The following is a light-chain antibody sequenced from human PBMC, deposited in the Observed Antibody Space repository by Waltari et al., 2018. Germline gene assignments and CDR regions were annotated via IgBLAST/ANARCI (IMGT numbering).Light chain of an antibody. CDR3: QQYHTYKM. CDR1: HSISGR. Sequence: DIQMTQSPSTLSPSIGHRVTITCRDSHSISGRLAWYHQKPVNAPKLLTCDASSLEYGVPSRFSGSGYGTEFTLTISSLQPDDSATYYCQQYHTYKMFGQGTKVEI. V-gene: IGKV1-5*01. J-gene: IGKJ1*01. CDR2: DAS.